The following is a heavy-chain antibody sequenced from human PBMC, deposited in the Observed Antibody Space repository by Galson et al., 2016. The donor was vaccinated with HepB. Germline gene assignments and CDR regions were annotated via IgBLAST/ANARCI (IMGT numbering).Heavy chain of an antibody. CDR2: IDPGNANT. J-gene: IGHJ4*02. Sequence: QSGAEVKKPGESLRISCKGSGYTFTNYWIHWVRQMPGKGLEWMGKIDPGNANTNYSPSFRGHVTISVDKSISTAYLQWSSLKASDTAMYYRASPYYYHSGSYRDWGQGTLVTVSS. CDR1: GYTFTNYW. D-gene: IGHD3-10*01. CDR3: ASPYYYHSGSYRD. V-gene: IGHV5-10-1*01.